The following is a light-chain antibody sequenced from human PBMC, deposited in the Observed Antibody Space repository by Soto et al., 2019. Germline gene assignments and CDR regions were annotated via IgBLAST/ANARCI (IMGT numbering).Light chain of an antibody. CDR3: QQGHNWPLT. Sequence: EIAMTQSPATLSVSPGERATLSCRASQRISTELAWYQQIPGQPPRLLIYSASTRATGVPARFTGSGSGSDFTLTISGLQSEDFAIYYCQQGHNWPLTFGQGTRLEI. J-gene: IGKJ2*01. CDR2: SAS. CDR1: QRISTE. V-gene: IGKV3-15*01.